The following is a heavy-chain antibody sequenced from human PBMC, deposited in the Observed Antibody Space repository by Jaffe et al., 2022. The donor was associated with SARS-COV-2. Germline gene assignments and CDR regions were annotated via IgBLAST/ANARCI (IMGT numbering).Heavy chain of an antibody. CDR1: GFTFSSYE. CDR3: ARDRGTTNYYYYGMDV. V-gene: IGHV3-48*03. J-gene: IGHJ6*02. Sequence: EVQLVESGGGLVQPGGSLRLSCAASGFTFSSYEMNWVRQAPGKGLEWVSYISSSGSTIYYADSVKGRFTISRDNAKNSLYLQMNSLRAEDTAVYYCARDRGTTNYYYYGMDVWGQGTTVTVSS. CDR2: ISSSGSTI. D-gene: IGHD1-1*01.